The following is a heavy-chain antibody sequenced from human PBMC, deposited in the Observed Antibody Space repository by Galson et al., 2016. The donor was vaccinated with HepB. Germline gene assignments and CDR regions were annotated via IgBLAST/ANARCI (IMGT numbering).Heavy chain of an antibody. CDR1: GLTLSSYG. D-gene: IGHD4-17*01. V-gene: IGHV3-30*18. J-gene: IGHJ6*02. Sequence: SLRLSCAASGLTLSSYGMHWARRAPGKGLEWVALISYDASNKYYADSVKGRFTISRDNSKSTLYLHMNSLRPEDTAMYYCAKGKGADYRDQYFYYYGMDVWGHGTPVTVS. CDR3: AKGKGADYRDQYFYYYGMDV. CDR2: ISYDASNK.